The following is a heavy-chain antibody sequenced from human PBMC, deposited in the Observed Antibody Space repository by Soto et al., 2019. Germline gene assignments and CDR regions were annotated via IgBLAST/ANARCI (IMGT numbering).Heavy chain of an antibody. D-gene: IGHD3-22*01. CDR2: IIPIFGTA. Sequence: ASGKVSCKASRGTFSSYAISWVRQAPGQGLEWMGGIIPIFGTANYAQKFQGRVTITADESTSTAYMELSSLRSEDTAVYYCARTKDSSGYYSHFDYWGQGTLVTVSS. V-gene: IGHV1-69*13. CDR3: ARTKDSSGYYSHFDY. J-gene: IGHJ4*02. CDR1: RGTFSSYA.